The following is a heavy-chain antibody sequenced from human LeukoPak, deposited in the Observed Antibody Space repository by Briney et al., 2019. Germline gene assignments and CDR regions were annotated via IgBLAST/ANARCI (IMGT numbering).Heavy chain of an antibody. V-gene: IGHV3-30*04. D-gene: IGHD1-26*01. CDR2: ISYHGSDK. Sequence: GGSLRLSCVASGFSFSTYAMHWGRQAPGKGLEWVAVISYHGSDKYYGDSVKGRFTISRDNSKNTLYLQMNSLRTDDTAVFYCARAINSAWHNIDYWGQGTLVTVSS. CDR1: GFSFSTYA. CDR3: ARAINSAWHNIDY. J-gene: IGHJ4*02.